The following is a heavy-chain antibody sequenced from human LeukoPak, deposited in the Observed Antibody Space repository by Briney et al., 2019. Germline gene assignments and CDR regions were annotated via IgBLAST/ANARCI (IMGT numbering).Heavy chain of an antibody. J-gene: IGHJ6*02. CDR2: ISAYNGNT. CDR3: ARHSSSWYDYYYYGMDV. V-gene: IGHV1-18*01. Sequence: ASVKVSCKASGYTFTSYGISWVRQAPGQGLEGMGWISAYNGNTNYAQKLQGRVTMTTDTSTSTAYMELRSLRSDDTAVYYCARHSSSWYDYYYYGMDVWGQGTTVTVSS. CDR1: GYTFTSYG. D-gene: IGHD6-13*01.